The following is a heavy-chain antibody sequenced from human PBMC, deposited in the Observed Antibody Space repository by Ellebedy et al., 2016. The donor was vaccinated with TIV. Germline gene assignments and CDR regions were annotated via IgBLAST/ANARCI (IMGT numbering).Heavy chain of an antibody. Sequence: MPSETLSLTCTVSGVSIRNYYCTWIRQPPGKGLEWIGHMYYSGSSNYNPSLKSRVTMSIDTSKNQFSLKMSSVTAADTAVYYCAASESADSDYWGPGTLVTVSS. J-gene: IGHJ4*02. CDR2: MYYSGSS. CDR1: GVSIRNYY. D-gene: IGHD2-2*01. V-gene: IGHV4-59*01. CDR3: AASESADSDY.